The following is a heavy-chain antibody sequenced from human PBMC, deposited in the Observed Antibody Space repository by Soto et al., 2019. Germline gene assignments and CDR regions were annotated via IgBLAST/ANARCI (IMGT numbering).Heavy chain of an antibody. D-gene: IGHD3-10*01. CDR2: IKSDETTT. J-gene: IGHJ4*02. CDR3: ARGARNYYYFDY. V-gene: IGHV3-74*01. CDR1: GCIFTDYW. Sequence: PGGSLRLSCAAFGCIFTDYWIHWVRQAPGKGLVWVSRIKSDETTTNYADSVWGRLTISRDNTKNTVYLQMNSLRAEDTAVYYCARGARNYYYFDYWGQGTLVTVSS.